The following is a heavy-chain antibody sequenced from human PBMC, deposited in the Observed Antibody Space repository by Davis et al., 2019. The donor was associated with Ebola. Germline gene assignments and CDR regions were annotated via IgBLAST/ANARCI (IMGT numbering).Heavy chain of an antibody. V-gene: IGHV3-30*18. CDR2: ISYDGSNK. CDR3: AKDNPDCTNGVCYYYECGDY. CDR1: GFTFSSYG. J-gene: IGHJ4*02. Sequence: PGGSLRLSCAASGFTFSSYGMHWVRQAPGKGLEWVAVISYDGSNKYYADSVKGRFTISRDNSKNTLYLQMNSLRAEDTAVHYCAKDNPDCTNGVCYYYECGDYWGQGTLVTVSS. D-gene: IGHD2-8*01.